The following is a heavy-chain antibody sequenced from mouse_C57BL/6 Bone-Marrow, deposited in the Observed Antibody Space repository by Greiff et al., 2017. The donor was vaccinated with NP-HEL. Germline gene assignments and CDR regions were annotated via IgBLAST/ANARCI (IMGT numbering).Heavy chain of an antibody. V-gene: IGHV5-15*01. Sequence: EVQLQESGGGLVQPGGSLKLSCAASGFTFSDYGMAWVRQAPRKGPEWVAFISNLAYSIYYADTVTGRFTISRENAKNTLYLEMSSLRSEDTAMYYCAREGNYEYFDVWGTGTTVTVSS. D-gene: IGHD2-1*01. CDR3: AREGNYEYFDV. CDR1: GFTFSDYG. J-gene: IGHJ1*03. CDR2: ISNLAYSI.